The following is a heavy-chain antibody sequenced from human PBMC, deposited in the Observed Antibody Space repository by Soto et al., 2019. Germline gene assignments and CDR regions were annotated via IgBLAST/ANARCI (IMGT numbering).Heavy chain of an antibody. CDR2: IHSDGST. V-gene: IGHV3-53*01. CDR1: GFTVSDS. J-gene: IGHJ4*01. CDR3: ARDASCPFDN. Sequence: GGSLRLSCSVAGFTVSDSMSWVRQAPGKGLECVSFIHSDGSTHYTDSGRGRFTISRDNSKKTLYLQMDRRRVDDTAVYFCARDASCPFDNWGQGTLVTVSS.